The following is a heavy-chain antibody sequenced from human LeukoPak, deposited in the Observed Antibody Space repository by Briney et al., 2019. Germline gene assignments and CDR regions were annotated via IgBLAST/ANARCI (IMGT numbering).Heavy chain of an antibody. V-gene: IGHV3-23*01. D-gene: IGHD3-22*01. J-gene: IGHJ4*02. CDR1: GLTFSTYA. CDR3: AKARGYDSSGYYFDYFDY. Sequence: GSLRLSCAVSGLTFSTYAMTWVRQAPGKGLEWVSTISGDGTVTFYADSVKGRFTISRDNSKNTLYLQMNSLRAEDTAVYYCAKARGYDSSGYYFDYFDYWGQGTLVTVFS. CDR2: ISGDGTVT.